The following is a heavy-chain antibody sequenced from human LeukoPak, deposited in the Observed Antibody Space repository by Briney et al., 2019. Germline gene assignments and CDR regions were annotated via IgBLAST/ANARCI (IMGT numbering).Heavy chain of an antibody. V-gene: IGHV3-7*05. CDR1: GFTFSTFW. Sequence: PGGSLRLSCAASGFTFSTFWMTWVRQAPGKGLEWVAHIKQEGSEKYYVDSLKGRFTISRDNAKNSLYLQMNSLRAEDTAVYFYARSGMAVAATPWDWGQGTLVTVSS. D-gene: IGHD6-19*01. CDR2: IKQEGSEK. CDR3: ARSGMAVAATPWD. J-gene: IGHJ4*02.